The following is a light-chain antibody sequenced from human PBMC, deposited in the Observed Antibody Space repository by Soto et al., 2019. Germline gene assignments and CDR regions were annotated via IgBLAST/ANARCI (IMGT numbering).Light chain of an antibody. J-gene: IGKJ4*01. Sequence: EIVFTQSPGTLSLSPGERATLSCRASQTVRNNYLAWYQQKHGQAPRLLIYDASSRDTGIPDRFSGGGSGTDFTLTISRLEPEDFAVYYCQQFSSYPLTFGGGTKVDIK. CDR1: QTVRNNY. CDR3: QQFSSYPLT. CDR2: DAS. V-gene: IGKV3-20*01.